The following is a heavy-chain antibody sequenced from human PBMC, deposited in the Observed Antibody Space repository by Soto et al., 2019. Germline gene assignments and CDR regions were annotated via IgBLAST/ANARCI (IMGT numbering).Heavy chain of an antibody. V-gene: IGHV3-23*04. D-gene: IGHD6-19*01. CDR3: AKDGGTSDWYGMDV. CDR1: GFTFSNYW. Sequence: DVQLEESGGGLVQPGGSLRLSCAASGFTFSNYWMNWVRQAPGKGLEWVSAIRGRGFSTYYTDSVKGRFTISRDNSKNTLYLLMNSLRVEDTAVYYCAKDGGTSDWYGMDVWGQGTAVTVSS. CDR2: IRGRGFST. J-gene: IGHJ6*02.